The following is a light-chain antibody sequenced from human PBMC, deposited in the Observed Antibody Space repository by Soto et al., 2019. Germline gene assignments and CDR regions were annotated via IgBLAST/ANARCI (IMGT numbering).Light chain of an antibody. V-gene: IGKV3-15*01. CDR3: QQYNNWPWT. Sequence: EIVMTQSPATLSVSPGERATLSCRTSQSVSSNLAWYQQKPGQAPRLLIYGVFTRATGIPARFSGSGSGTEFTLTISGLQSEDFAVYCCQQYNNWPWTFGQGTKVEMK. CDR2: GVF. J-gene: IGKJ1*01. CDR1: QSVSSN.